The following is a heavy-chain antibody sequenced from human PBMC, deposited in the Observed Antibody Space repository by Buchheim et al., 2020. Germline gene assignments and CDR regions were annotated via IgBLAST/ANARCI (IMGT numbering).Heavy chain of an antibody. V-gene: IGHV3-48*03. J-gene: IGHJ6*02. CDR1: GFTFSSYE. CDR2: ISSSGSTI. CDR3: ARGKAYYDFWSGYYSLLLVPLNTYYYGMDV. D-gene: IGHD3-3*01. Sequence: EVQLVESGGGLVQPGGSLRLSCAASGFTFSSYEMNWVRQAPGKGLEWVSYISSSGSTIYYADSVKGRFTISRDNAKNSLYLQMNSLRAEDTAVYYCARGKAYYDFWSGYYSLLLVPLNTYYYGMDVWGQGTT.